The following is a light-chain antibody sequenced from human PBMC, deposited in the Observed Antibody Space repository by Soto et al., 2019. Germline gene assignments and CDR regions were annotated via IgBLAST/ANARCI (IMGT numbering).Light chain of an antibody. Sequence: DIQMTRSPSSLSPSVGDRVTITCRASQGISNYLAWYQQKPGKVPTLLIYAASTLQSGVPSRFSGSGSGTDFTLTISSLQPEDVATYYCQKYNSAPWTFGQGTKVDIK. V-gene: IGKV1-27*01. CDR1: QGISNY. CDR3: QKYNSAPWT. J-gene: IGKJ1*01. CDR2: AAS.